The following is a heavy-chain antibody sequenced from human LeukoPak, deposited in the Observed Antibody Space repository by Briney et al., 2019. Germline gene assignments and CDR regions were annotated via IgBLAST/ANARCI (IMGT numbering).Heavy chain of an antibody. J-gene: IGHJ6*02. Sequence: VASLKVSCKASGYSFTSYGITWVRQAPGQGLEWMGWISTNDGHANYAQKLQGRVTLTTDTSTSTAYMELRSLRSDDTAVYYCARAANYDILTGYFSSYYYYGMDVWGQGTTVTVSS. D-gene: IGHD3-9*01. CDR3: ARAANYDILTGYFSSYYYYGMDV. V-gene: IGHV1-18*01. CDR1: GYSFTSYG. CDR2: ISTNDGHA.